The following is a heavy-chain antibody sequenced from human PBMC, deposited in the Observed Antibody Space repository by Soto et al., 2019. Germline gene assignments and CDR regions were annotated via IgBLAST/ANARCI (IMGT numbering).Heavy chain of an antibody. D-gene: IGHD1-7*01. CDR2: IYRTGST. CDR1: GGSFTSNNW. CDR3: ASRDPGTSVDY. J-gene: IGHJ4*02. V-gene: IGHV4-4*02. Sequence: SETLSLTCAVSGGSFTSNNWWTWVRQPPGQGLEWIGEIYRTGSTNYNPSLKSRVTMSLDKSENQFSLKVTSLTAADTAVYYCASRDPGTSVDYWGQGTLVTVSS.